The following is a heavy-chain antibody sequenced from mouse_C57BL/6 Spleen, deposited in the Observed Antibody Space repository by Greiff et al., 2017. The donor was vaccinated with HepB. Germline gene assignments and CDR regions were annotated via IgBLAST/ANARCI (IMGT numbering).Heavy chain of an antibody. J-gene: IGHJ2*01. CDR2: IYPGDGDT. D-gene: IGHD2-1*01. CDR1: GYAFSSSW. CDR3: ARSYGIYYFDY. V-gene: IGHV1-82*01. Sequence: VHLVESGPELVKPGASVKISCKASGYAFSSSWMNWVKQRPGKGLEWIGRIYPGDGDTNYNGKFKGKATLTADKSSSTAYMQLSSLTSEDSAVYFCARSYGIYYFDYWGQGTTLTVSS.